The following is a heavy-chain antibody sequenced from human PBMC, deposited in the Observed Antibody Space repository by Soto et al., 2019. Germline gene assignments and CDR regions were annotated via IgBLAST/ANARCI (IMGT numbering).Heavy chain of an antibody. J-gene: IGHJ4*02. D-gene: IGHD3-22*01. CDR3: ARGGPPMIANYYFDY. Sequence: PSETLSLTCAVYGESFSGYYWSWIRQPPGKGLEWIGEINHSGSTNYNPSLKSRVTISVDTSKNQFSLKLSSVTAADTAVYYCARGGPPMIANYYFDYWGQGTLVTVSS. CDR1: GESFSGYY. V-gene: IGHV4-34*01. CDR2: INHSGST.